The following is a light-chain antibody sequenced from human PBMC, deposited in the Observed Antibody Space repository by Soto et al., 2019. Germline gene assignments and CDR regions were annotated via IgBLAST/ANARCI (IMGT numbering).Light chain of an antibody. Sequence: QSVLTQPPSASGSPGQSVTISCIGTSRDVGSYNYVSWYQQHPGKAPKLMIYEVNKRPSGVPDRFSGSKSGNTASLTVSGLQAEDEADYYCSSYAGSSNVFGTGTKVTVL. CDR2: EVN. CDR1: SRDVGSYNY. V-gene: IGLV2-8*01. J-gene: IGLJ1*01. CDR3: SSYAGSSNV.